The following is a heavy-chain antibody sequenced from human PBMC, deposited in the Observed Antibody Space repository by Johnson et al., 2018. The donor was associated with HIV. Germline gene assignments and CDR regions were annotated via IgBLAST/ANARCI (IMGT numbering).Heavy chain of an antibody. Sequence: VQLVESGGGLVRPGGSLRLSCVASGFSFIDYAMIWVRQAPGKGLEWVSFISGGEDDTYYEDSVQGRFTISRDNSKTTLYLQMNSLRDEDTAVYYCANSLLLDAFNIWGQGTMVTVSS. CDR2: ISGGEDDT. CDR1: GFSFIDYA. CDR3: ANSLLLDAFNI. J-gene: IGHJ3*02. V-gene: IGHV3-23*04.